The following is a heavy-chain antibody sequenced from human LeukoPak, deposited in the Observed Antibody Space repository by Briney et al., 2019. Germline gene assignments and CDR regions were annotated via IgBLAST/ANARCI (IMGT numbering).Heavy chain of an antibody. CDR3: ARGGREYSTSWYGDY. V-gene: IGHV5-51*01. J-gene: IGHJ4*02. CDR1: GYSFTSYW. D-gene: IGHD2-2*01. Sequence: GESLKISCKGSGYSFTSYWIGWVRQMPGKGPEWMGIIYPGDSDTRYSPSFQGQVTISADKSISTAYLQWSSLKASDTAMYYCARGGREYSTSWYGDYWGQGTLVTVSS. CDR2: IYPGDSDT.